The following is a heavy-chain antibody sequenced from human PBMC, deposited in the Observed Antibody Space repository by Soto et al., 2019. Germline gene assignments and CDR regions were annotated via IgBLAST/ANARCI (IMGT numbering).Heavy chain of an antibody. D-gene: IGHD2-15*01. Sequence: GASVKVSCKASGYMFIGVSLHWVRQAPGQGLEWLGWINPKNGDTNYAQKFQGRVTMTRDTSINTVYMELNSLKSDDTAVYYCSKGRWTVGHCSGGSCYDGMDVWGQGTTVTVSS. CDR2: INPKNGDT. CDR1: GYMFIGVS. J-gene: IGHJ6*02. V-gene: IGHV1-2*02. CDR3: SKGRWTVGHCSGGSCYDGMDV.